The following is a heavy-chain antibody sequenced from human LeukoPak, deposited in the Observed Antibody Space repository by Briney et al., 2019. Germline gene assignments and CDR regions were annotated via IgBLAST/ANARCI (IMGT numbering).Heavy chain of an antibody. D-gene: IGHD4-23*01. CDR3: AKDAGGKVNYFDY. CDR1: GFTFSSYG. CDR2: ISYDGSNK. Sequence: GRSLRLSCAASGFTFSSYGMHWVRQAPGEGLEWVAVISYDGSNKYYADSVKGRFTISRDNSKNTLYLQMNSLRAEDTAVYYCAKDAGGKVNYFDYWGQGTLVTVSS. J-gene: IGHJ4*02. V-gene: IGHV3-30*18.